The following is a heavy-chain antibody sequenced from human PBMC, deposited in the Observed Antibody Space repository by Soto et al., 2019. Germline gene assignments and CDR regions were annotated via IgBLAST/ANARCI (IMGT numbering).Heavy chain of an antibody. D-gene: IGHD1-26*01. Sequence: QVQLQESGPGLVRPTDTLSLTCAVSGYSISSSSWWGWIRQPPGKGLEWIGSIYYSGTTYYNPSLKSRVTMSVDTSKNQFSLQLTSVTAGDTAVYYCARREIQGPIDYWGQGTLVTVSS. CDR3: ARREIQGPIDY. CDR2: IYYSGTT. CDR1: GYSISSSSW. J-gene: IGHJ4*02. V-gene: IGHV4-28*01.